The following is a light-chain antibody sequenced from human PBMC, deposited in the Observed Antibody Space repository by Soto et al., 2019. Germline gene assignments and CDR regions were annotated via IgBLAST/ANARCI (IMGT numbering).Light chain of an antibody. CDR2: KAS. V-gene: IGKV1-5*03. Sequence: DIQMTQSPSILSASVGDRVTITCRASQSISSWLAWYQQKPGKAPKLLXYKASGLESGVPLRFSGSGSGTDLTLTISSLQPDDFATYDCQQYNSYSTLTFGGGTKVDIK. J-gene: IGKJ4*01. CDR1: QSISSW. CDR3: QQYNSYSTLT.